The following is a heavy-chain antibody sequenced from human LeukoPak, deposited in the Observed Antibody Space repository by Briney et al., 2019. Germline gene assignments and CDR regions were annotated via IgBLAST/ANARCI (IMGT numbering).Heavy chain of an antibody. V-gene: IGHV1-2*02. CDR3: ARGIAAAGWAFDY. J-gene: IGHJ4*02. Sequence: ASVKVSCKASGYTFTGYYMHWVRQAPGQGLEWMGWINPNSGGTNYAQKFQGRVTMTRDTSISTAYMELSRLRSDDTAVYYCARGIAAAGWAFDYWGQGTLVTVSS. D-gene: IGHD6-13*01. CDR2: INPNSGGT. CDR1: GYTFTGYY.